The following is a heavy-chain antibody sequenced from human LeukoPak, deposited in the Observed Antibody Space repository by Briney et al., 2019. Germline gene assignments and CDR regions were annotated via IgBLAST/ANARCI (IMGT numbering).Heavy chain of an antibody. CDR3: ARRWLGDPYGMDV. D-gene: IGHD3-10*01. Sequence: GGSLRPSCAASGFIFSNYAMTWVRQAPGKGLEWVSILGGLSESVYYPDSVKGRFTVSRDNSKDTLYLEINSLRGEDTATYYCARRWLGDPYGMDVWGQGTTVIVSS. J-gene: IGHJ6*02. V-gene: IGHV3-23*01. CDR2: LGGLSESV. CDR1: GFIFSNYA.